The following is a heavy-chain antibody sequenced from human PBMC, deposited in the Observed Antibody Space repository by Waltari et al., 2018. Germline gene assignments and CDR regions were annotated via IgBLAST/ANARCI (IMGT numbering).Heavy chain of an antibody. J-gene: IGHJ5*02. Sequence: QTQLQESGPGLVKPSETLSLTCTVAGGSISRSSYYWGWIRQSPGKGLEWIGSIYYSGSTYYNPTLKSRVTISGDTSKNQFSLKLSSVTAADTAVYYCARHWKKSGYRFDPWGRGTLVTVSS. CDR2: IYYSGST. CDR1: GGSISRSSYY. V-gene: IGHV4-39*01. CDR3: ARHWKKSGYRFDP. D-gene: IGHD5-12*01.